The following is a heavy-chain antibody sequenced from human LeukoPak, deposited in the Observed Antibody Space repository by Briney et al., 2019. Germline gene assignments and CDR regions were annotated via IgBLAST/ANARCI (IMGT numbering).Heavy chain of an antibody. CDR2: IYHSGST. CDR1: GGSISSSSYY. CDR3: ARVTQVSWYFDL. D-gene: IGHD2-21*02. V-gene: IGHV4-30-2*01. J-gene: IGHJ2*01. Sequence: SETLSLTCTVSGGSISSSSYYWGWIRQPPGKGLEWMGYIYHSGSTYYNPSLKSRVTISVDRSKNQFSLKLSSVTAADTAVYYCARVTQVSWYFDLWGRGTLVTVSS.